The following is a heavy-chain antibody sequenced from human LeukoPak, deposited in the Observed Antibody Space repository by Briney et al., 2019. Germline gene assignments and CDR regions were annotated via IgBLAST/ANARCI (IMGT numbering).Heavy chain of an antibody. D-gene: IGHD3-22*01. J-gene: IGHJ4*02. CDR3: ARGSHDSSGYYTFSDY. CDR2: INTNTGNP. CDR1: GYTFTSYA. V-gene: IGHV7-4-1*02. Sequence: ASVKVSCRASGYTFTSYAMNWVRQAPGQGLEWMGWINTNTGNPTYAQGFTGRFVFSLDTSVSTAYLQVSSLKAEDTAVYYCARGSHDSSGYYTFSDYWGQGTLVTVSS.